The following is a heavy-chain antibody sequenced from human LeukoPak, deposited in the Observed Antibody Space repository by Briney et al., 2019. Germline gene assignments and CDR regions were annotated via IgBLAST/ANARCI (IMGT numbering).Heavy chain of an antibody. CDR1: GFTFSSYS. CDR2: ISSSSSYI. J-gene: IGHJ4*02. D-gene: IGHD3-16*02. Sequence: PGGSLRLSCAASGFTFSSYSMNWVRQAPGKGLEWVSSISSSSSYIYYADSVKGRFTISRDNAKNSLYLQMNSLRAEDTAVYYCARDWHDYIRGSYPPPLDYWGQGTLVTVSS. CDR3: ARDWHDYIRGSYPPPLDY. V-gene: IGHV3-21*01.